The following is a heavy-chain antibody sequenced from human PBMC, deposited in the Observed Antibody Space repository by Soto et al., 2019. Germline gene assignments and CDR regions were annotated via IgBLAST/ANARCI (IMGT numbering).Heavy chain of an antibody. D-gene: IGHD3-16*01. CDR1: GYTFTSYY. J-gene: IGHJ4*02. V-gene: IGHV1-46*01. CDR2: INPSVGSK. CDR3: ARDLEMRWPVGGLFDS. Sequence: ASVKVSCKASGYTFTSYYLHWVRQAPGQGLEWMGIINPSVGSKIYAQKFQGRATMTRDTSASTVYMELSSLRSDDTAAYYCARDLEMRWPVGGLFDSWGQGALVTVSS.